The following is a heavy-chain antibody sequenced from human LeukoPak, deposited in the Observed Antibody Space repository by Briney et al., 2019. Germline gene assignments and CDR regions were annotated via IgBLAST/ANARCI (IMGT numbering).Heavy chain of an antibody. CDR2: IYYSGST. CDR1: GGSISIGGYY. V-gene: IGHV4-31*03. CDR3: ARVMIVGATQDAFDI. D-gene: IGHD1-26*01. Sequence: SETLSLTCTVSGGSISIGGYYWSWIRQHPGKGLEWIGYIYYSGSTYYNPSLKSRVTISVDTSKNQFSLKLSSVTAADTAVYYCARVMIVGATQDAFDIWGQGTMVTVSS. J-gene: IGHJ3*02.